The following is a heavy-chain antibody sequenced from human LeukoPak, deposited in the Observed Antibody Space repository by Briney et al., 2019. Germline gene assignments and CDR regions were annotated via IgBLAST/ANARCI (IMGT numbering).Heavy chain of an antibody. Sequence: PSETLSLTCTVCGGSISSGSYYWRWMRQPAGKGLEWIGRIYTRGSTNYNPSLKSRVTISVDTSKNQFSLKLSSVTAADTAVYYCARAYSGSYYVGYYYYYMDVWGKGTTVTVSS. CDR3: ARAYSGSYYVGYYYYYMDV. CDR2: IYTRGST. V-gene: IGHV4-61*02. D-gene: IGHD1-26*01. CDR1: GGSISSGSYY. J-gene: IGHJ6*03.